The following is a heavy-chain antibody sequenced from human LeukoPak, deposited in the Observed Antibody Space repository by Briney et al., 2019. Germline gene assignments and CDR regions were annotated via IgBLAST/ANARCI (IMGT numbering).Heavy chain of an antibody. Sequence: SETLSLTCTVSGGSISSYYWSWIRQPPGKGLEWIGYIYYSGSANYNPSLKSRVTISADTSKNQFSLKLSSVTAADTAVYFCARHEGYSYAFAYWGQGTLVTVSS. V-gene: IGHV4-59*08. CDR3: ARHEGYSYAFAY. J-gene: IGHJ4*02. CDR2: IYYSGSA. CDR1: GGSISSYY. D-gene: IGHD5-18*01.